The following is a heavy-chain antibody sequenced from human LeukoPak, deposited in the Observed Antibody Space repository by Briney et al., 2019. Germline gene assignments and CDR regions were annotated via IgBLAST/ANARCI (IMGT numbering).Heavy chain of an antibody. CDR2: ISSSSSYI. CDR3: ARDRATVTTNPRGVEDY. D-gene: IGHD4-17*01. Sequence: GGSLRLSCAASGFTFSSYSMNRVRQAPGKGLEWVSSISSSSSYIYYADSVKGRFTISRDNAKNSLYLQMNSLRAEDTAVYYCARDRATVTTNPRGVEDYWGQGTLVTVSS. J-gene: IGHJ4*02. V-gene: IGHV3-21*01. CDR1: GFTFSSYS.